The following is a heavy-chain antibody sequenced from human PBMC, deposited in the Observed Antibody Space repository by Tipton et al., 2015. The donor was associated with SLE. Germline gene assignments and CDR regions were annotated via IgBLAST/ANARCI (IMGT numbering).Heavy chain of an antibody. CDR3: ARDLPGVTTGQFDY. Sequence: TLSLTCIVSGGSMDLYQWSWIRQPAGKGLEWIGRIHTSGNINYNPSLKSRVTMSLDTSKNQFSLRLSSVTAADTAVYYCARDLPGVTTGQFDYWGQGTLVTVSS. D-gene: IGHD4-11*01. CDR1: GGSMDLYQ. CDR2: IHTSGNI. V-gene: IGHV4-4*07. J-gene: IGHJ4*02.